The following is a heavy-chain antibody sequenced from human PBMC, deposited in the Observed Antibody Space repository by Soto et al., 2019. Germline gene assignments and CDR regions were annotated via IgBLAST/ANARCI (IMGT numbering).Heavy chain of an antibody. CDR3: VKSPGYSSGWYVPFDY. Sequence: GGSLRLSCSASGFTFSSYAMHWVRQAPGKGLEYVSAISSNGGSTYYADSVKGRFTISRDNSKNTLYLQMSSLRAEDTAVYYCVKSPGYSSGWYVPFDYWGQGTLVTVSS. J-gene: IGHJ4*02. CDR2: ISSNGGST. CDR1: GFTFSSYA. V-gene: IGHV3-64D*08. D-gene: IGHD6-19*01.